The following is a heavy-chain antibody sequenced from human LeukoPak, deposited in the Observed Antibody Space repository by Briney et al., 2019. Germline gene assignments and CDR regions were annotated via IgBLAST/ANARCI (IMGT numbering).Heavy chain of an antibody. Sequence: SETLSLTCTVSGGSISSYYWSWIRQPPGKGLEWIGYIYYSGSTNYNPSLKSRVTISVDTSKNQFSLKLSSVTAADTAVYYCARAYDILTGYNWFDPWGQGTLVTVSS. V-gene: IGHV4-59*08. D-gene: IGHD3-9*01. CDR1: GGSISSYY. CDR2: IYYSGST. J-gene: IGHJ5*02. CDR3: ARAYDILTGYNWFDP.